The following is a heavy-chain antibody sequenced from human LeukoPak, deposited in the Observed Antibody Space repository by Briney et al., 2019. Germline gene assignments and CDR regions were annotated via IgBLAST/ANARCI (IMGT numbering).Heavy chain of an antibody. J-gene: IGHJ2*01. CDR3: VRRKTMMALNAWAFDL. CDR1: GFTFRDYA. CDR2: ISHDGSNK. Sequence: GGSLRLSCTASGFTFRDYAMHWVRRTPGNGLEWVAAISHDGSNKNYVDSVKGRFTVSRDNSKNTLSVQMNSLSADDTALYYCVRRKTMMALNAWAFDLWGRGTLVIVSS. D-gene: IGHD3-22*01. V-gene: IGHV3-30-3*01.